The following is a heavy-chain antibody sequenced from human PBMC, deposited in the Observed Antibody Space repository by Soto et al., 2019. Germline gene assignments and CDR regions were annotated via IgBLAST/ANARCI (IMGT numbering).Heavy chain of an antibody. CDR2: ISGSGGST. V-gene: IGHV3-23*01. D-gene: IGHD6-13*01. Sequence: EVQLLESGGGLVQPGGSLRLSCAASGFTFSSYAMSWVRQAPGKGLEWVSAISGSGGSTYYADSVKGRFTISSDNSKNTLYLQMNSLRAEDTAVYYCAKDFYIAAAGMYYGMDVWGQGTTVTVSS. CDR1: GFTFSSYA. J-gene: IGHJ6*02. CDR3: AKDFYIAAAGMYYGMDV.